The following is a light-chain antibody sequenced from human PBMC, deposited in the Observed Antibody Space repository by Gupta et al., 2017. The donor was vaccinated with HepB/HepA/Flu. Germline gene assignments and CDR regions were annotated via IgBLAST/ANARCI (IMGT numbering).Light chain of an antibody. J-gene: IGLJ2*01. V-gene: IGLV3-19*01. CDR3: NSRDSSGDHLVL. CDR2: GKN. Sequence: SSELTQDTAVSVALGQTVRITCQGDSLRNCYASWYQQKPGRAPLLVIYGKNNRPSGIPDRFSGSTSLDTASLTITGAQAEDEADYYCNSRDSSGDHLVLFGGGTKVTVL. CDR1: SLRNCY.